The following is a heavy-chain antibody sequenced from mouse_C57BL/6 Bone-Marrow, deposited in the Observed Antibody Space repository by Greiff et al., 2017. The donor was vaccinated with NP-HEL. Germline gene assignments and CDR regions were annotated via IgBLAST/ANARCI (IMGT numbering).Heavy chain of an antibody. Sequence: QVHVKQPGAELVMPGASVKLSCKASGYTFTSYWMHWVKQRPGQGLEWIGEIDPSDSYTNYNQKFKGKSTLTVDKSSSTAYMQLSSLTSEDSAVYYCAREGLSYYYAMDYWGQGTSVTVSS. V-gene: IGHV1-69*01. D-gene: IGHD1-1*02. CDR2: IDPSDSYT. CDR1: GYTFTSYW. CDR3: AREGLSYYYAMDY. J-gene: IGHJ4*01.